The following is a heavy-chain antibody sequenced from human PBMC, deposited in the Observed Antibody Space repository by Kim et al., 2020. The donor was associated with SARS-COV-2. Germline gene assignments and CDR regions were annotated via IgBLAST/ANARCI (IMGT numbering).Heavy chain of an antibody. CDR1: GFTFHNHA. CDR2: IFWNGGGT. J-gene: IGHJ6*02. V-gene: IGHV3-9*01. CDR3: VKDILAGCADV. D-gene: IGHD2-15*01. Sequence: GGSLRLSCVVSGFTFHNHAMHWVRQAPGKGLEWVAGIFWNGGGTGYADSVRGRFTISRDIAESSLYLQMNSLRTEDTALYFCVKDILAGCADVWGQGTT.